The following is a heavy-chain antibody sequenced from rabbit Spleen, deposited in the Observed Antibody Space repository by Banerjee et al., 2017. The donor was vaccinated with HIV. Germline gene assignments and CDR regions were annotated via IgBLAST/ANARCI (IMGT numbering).Heavy chain of an antibody. CDR3: ARDLVVVIGWNFSL. Sequence: QEQLEESGGGLVKPKGSLTLTCKASGFSFGDRDVMCWVRQAPGKGLEWIACINTATGKGVYASWAKGRFTISKTSSTTVTLQMTSLTAADTATYFCARDLVVVIGWNFSLWGPGTLVTVS. V-gene: IGHV1S45*01. J-gene: IGHJ4*01. CDR1: GFSFGDRDV. CDR2: INTATGKG. D-gene: IGHD8-1*01.